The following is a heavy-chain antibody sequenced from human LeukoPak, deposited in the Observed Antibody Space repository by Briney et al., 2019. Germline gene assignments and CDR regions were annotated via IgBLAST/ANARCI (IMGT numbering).Heavy chain of an antibody. CDR3: ARLEDGSGSYPDY. V-gene: IGHV4-39*01. CDR1: GGSISSSSYY. CDR2: IYYSGST. Sequence: SETLSLTCTVSGGSISSSSYYWGWIRQPPGKGLEWIGSIYYSGSTYYNPSLKSRVTISVDTSKNQFSLKLSSVTAADAAVYYCARLEDGSGSYPDYWGQGTLVTVSS. J-gene: IGHJ4*02. D-gene: IGHD3-10*01.